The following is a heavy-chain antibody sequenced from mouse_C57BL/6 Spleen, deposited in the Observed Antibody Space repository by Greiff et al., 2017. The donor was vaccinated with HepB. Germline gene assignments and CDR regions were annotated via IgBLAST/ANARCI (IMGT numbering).Heavy chain of an antibody. Sequence: DVMLVESGGGLVKPGGSLKLSCAASGFTFSSYAMSWVRQTPEKRLEWVATISDGGSYTYYPDNVKGRFTISRDNANNNLYLQMSHLKSEDTAMYYCARDHYYYGSSYAMDYWGQGTSVTVSS. CDR1: GFTFSSYA. V-gene: IGHV5-4*01. J-gene: IGHJ4*01. CDR3: ARDHYYYGSSYAMDY. CDR2: ISDGGSYT. D-gene: IGHD1-1*01.